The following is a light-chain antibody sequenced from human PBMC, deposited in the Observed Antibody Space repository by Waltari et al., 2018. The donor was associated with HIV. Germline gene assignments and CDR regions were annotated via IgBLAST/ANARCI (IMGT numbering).Light chain of an antibody. V-gene: IGLV2-11*01. CDR3: CSYAGTYTYV. Sequence: QSALTQPRSVSGSPGQSVTISCTGTSSDIGYFEYVSWYQQYPGKAPKVIIYEGAQRPSGVPDRFTASKSGITAYLTISGLQDEDEADYYCCSYAGTYTYVFGTGTTVTVL. CDR2: EGA. CDR1: SSDIGYFEY. J-gene: IGLJ1*01.